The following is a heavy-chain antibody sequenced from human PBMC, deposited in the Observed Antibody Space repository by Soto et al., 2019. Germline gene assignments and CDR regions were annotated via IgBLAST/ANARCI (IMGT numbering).Heavy chain of an antibody. CDR2: IDPSDSYT. CDR1: GYSFTSYW. D-gene: IGHD2-15*01. Sequence: GESLKISCKGSGYSFTSYWISWVRQMPGKGLEWMGRIDPSDSYTNYSPSFQGHVTISADKSISTAYLQWSSLRASDTAMYYCARRGLSGMVVAALDVWGQGTTVTVSS. CDR3: ARRGLSGMVVAALDV. V-gene: IGHV5-10-1*01. J-gene: IGHJ6*02.